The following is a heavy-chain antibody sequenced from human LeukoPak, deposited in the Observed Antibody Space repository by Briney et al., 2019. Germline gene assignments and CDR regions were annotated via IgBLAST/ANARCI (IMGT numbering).Heavy chain of an antibody. D-gene: IGHD4-17*01. CDR3: ARGIGGLRPNWFDP. V-gene: IGHV4-30-4*01. CDR2: IYYSGGT. CDR1: GGSISSGDYY. Sequence: SETLSLTCTVSGGSISSGDYYWSWIRQPPGKGLEWIGYIYYSGGTYYNPSLKSRVTISVDTSKNQFSLKLSSVTAADTAVYYCARGIGGLRPNWFDPWGQGTLVTVSS. J-gene: IGHJ5*02.